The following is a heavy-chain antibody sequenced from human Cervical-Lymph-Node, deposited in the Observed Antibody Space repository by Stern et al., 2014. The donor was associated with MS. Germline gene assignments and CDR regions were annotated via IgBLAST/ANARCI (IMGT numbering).Heavy chain of an antibody. D-gene: IGHD2-2*01. CDR2: IYPGDSDA. Sequence: VQLVQSGPVVKEPGEFLKISCQTSGYTFTNYWIGWVRQMPGQGLEWMGIIYPGDSDAQYSPSFLGPVTISADKSTNTAYVQWSSLKASDTATYYCARRAGYCSRTNCYAYWYFDLWGRGTQVTVSS. V-gene: IGHV5-51*01. CDR1: GYTFTNYW. J-gene: IGHJ2*01. CDR3: ARRAGYCSRTNCYAYWYFDL.